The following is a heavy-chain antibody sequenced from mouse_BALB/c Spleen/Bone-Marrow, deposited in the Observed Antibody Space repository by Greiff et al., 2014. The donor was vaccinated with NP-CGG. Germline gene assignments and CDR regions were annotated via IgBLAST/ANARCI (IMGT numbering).Heavy chain of an antibody. J-gene: IGHJ2*01. V-gene: IGHV5-17*02. CDR1: GFTFSSFG. CDR3: TRGGNWDDFDY. CDR2: ISSGSSTI. D-gene: IGHD4-1*01. Sequence: EVQVVESGGGLVQPGGSRKLSCAASGFTFSSFGMHWVRQTPEKGLEWVAYISSGSSTIYYADTMKGRFTISRDNPKNTLFLQVTSLRSEDTAMYYCTRGGNWDDFDYWGQGTTLTVSS.